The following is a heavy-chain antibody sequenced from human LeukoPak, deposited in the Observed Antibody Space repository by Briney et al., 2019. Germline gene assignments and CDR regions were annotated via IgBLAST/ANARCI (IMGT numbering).Heavy chain of an antibody. Sequence: SQTLSLTCTVSGGSISSGDYYWTWIRQPPGKGLEWIGYIYYSGNSYSNPSLKSRLILSVDTSKDQFSLKLSSVTAADTAVYYCARGLGSSWYGDWGQGTLVTVS. CDR3: ARGLGSSWYGD. CDR1: GGSISSGDYY. D-gene: IGHD6-13*01. CDR2: IYYSGNS. V-gene: IGHV4-30-4*01. J-gene: IGHJ4*02.